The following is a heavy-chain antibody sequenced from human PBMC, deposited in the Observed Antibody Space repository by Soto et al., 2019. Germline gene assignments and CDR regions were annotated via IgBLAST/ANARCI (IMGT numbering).Heavy chain of an antibody. J-gene: IGHJ4*02. CDR2: IYWNDDK. D-gene: IGHD4-17*01. Sequence: QITLKESGPTLVRPTQTLTLTCSLSGFSLTTSGVGVGWIRQPPGKALEWLALIYWNDDKRYRPSLEIRLTITKDTSKNQVVLTMTNMDPVDTGTYFCALTTVVTPLTYDYWGQGTLVTVSS. CDR3: ALTTVVTPLTYDY. V-gene: IGHV2-5*01. CDR1: GFSLTTSGVG.